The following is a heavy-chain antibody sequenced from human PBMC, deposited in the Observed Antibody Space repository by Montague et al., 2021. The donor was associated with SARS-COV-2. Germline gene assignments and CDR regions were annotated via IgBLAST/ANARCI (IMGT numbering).Heavy chain of an antibody. CDR1: GFSLSTRGMR. D-gene: IGHD3-22*01. CDR2: MDWDDEK. J-gene: IGHJ4*02. Sequence: PALAKPTQTLTLACTFSGFSLSTRGMRASWIRQPPGKALEWLARMDWDDEKFYSTSLKTRLSISKDTSKNQVVLTMTNMDRVDTATYYCALYYHESHAYYMKIYWGQRTLVTVSS. V-gene: IGHV2-70*04. CDR3: ALYYHESHAYYMKIY.